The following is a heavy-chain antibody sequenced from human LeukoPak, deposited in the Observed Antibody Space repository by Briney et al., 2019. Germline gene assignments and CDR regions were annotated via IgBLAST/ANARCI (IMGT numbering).Heavy chain of an antibody. J-gene: IGHJ4*02. V-gene: IGHV4-59*01. D-gene: IGHD3/OR15-3a*01. CDR2: IYYSGST. Sequence: PSETLSLTCTVSGGSISSYYWSWIRQPPGKGLEWIGYIYYSGSTNYNPSLKSRVTISVDTSKNQFSLKLSSVTAADTAVYYCARGRDWLYYFDYWGQGTLVTVSS. CDR1: GGSISSYY. CDR3: ARGRDWLYYFDY.